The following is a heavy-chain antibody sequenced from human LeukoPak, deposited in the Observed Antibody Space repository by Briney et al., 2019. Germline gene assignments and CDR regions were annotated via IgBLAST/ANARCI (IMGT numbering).Heavy chain of an antibody. CDR2: IKQDGGET. CDR3: ARDEEVGATSDYYYYGMDV. Sequence: GGSLRLSCAASGFPFSSYWMAWVRQAPGKGLEWVASIKQDGGETFYVDSVKGRFTISRDNAKNSLYLQMNSLRAEDTAVYYCARDEEVGATSDYYYYGMDVWGQGTTVTVSS. D-gene: IGHD1-26*01. V-gene: IGHV3-7*03. J-gene: IGHJ6*02. CDR1: GFPFSSYW.